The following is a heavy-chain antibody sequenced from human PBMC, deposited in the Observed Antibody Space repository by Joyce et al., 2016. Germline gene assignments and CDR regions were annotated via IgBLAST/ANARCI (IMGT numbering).Heavy chain of an antibody. Sequence: EVQLLESGGGLVQPGGSLTLSCAASGFTFNNYGLTWVRQGPGKGLEWVSSIRDIGGSTYYADSVRDRFTISRDNSKNTLFLQMTSLTAEDTAVYYCAKDRPYSTYYYFYYMDVWGKGTTVTVSS. CDR3: AKDRPYSTYYYFYYMDV. J-gene: IGHJ6*03. D-gene: IGHD4-11*01. V-gene: IGHV3-23*01. CDR2: IRDIGGST. CDR1: GFTFNNYG.